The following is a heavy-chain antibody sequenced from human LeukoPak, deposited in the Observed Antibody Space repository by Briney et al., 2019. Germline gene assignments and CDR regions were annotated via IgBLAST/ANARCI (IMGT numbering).Heavy chain of an antibody. J-gene: IGHJ4*02. Sequence: ASVTVSCRTSGYSFSDYPMNWVRQAPGQGLEWMGWINTDSGVPVYAQGFTGRFVFSVDTSVNTAYLQIRRLKADDTAVYYCAKGYWNDFDHWGQGTLVTISS. V-gene: IGHV7-4-1*02. D-gene: IGHD1-1*01. CDR3: AKGYWNDFDH. CDR1: GYSFSDYP. CDR2: INTDSGVP.